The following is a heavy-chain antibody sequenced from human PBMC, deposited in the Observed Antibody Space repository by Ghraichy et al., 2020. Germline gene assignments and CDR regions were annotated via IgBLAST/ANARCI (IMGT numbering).Heavy chain of an antibody. CDR1: GFTFSSYA. Sequence: GGSLRLSCAASGFTFSSYAMSWVRQAPGKGLEWVSAISGSGGSTYYADSVKGRFTISRDNSKNTLYLQMNSLRAEDTAVYYCAKVGYCSSTSCYDWLHYYYYYMDVWGKGTTVTVSS. V-gene: IGHV3-23*01. J-gene: IGHJ6*03. CDR3: AKVGYCSSTSCYDWLHYYYYYMDV. CDR2: ISGSGGST. D-gene: IGHD2-2*01.